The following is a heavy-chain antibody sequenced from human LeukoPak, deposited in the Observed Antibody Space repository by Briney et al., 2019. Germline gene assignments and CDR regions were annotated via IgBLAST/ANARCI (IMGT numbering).Heavy chain of an antibody. D-gene: IGHD6-19*01. J-gene: IGHJ4*02. Sequence: VGVSRINSDGSSTSYADSVKGRFTISRDNAKNTLYLQMNSLRAEDTAVYYCARVGASAVANWGQGTLVTVSS. CDR2: INSDGSST. CDR3: ARVGASAVAN. V-gene: IGHV3-74*01.